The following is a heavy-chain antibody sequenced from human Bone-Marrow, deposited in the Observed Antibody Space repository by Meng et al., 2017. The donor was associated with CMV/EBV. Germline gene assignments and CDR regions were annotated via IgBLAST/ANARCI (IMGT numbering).Heavy chain of an antibody. CDR2: ISYDGSNK. Sequence: GESLKISWAASGFTFSSYAMHWVRQAPGKGLEWVAVISYDGSNKYYADSVKGRFTISRDNSKNTLYLQMNSLRAEDTAVYYCARVTLVGDSSSSLGGFDYWGQGTLVTVSS. CDR3: ARVTLVGDSSSSLGGFDY. J-gene: IGHJ4*02. D-gene: IGHD6-6*01. V-gene: IGHV3-30*04. CDR1: GFTFSSYA.